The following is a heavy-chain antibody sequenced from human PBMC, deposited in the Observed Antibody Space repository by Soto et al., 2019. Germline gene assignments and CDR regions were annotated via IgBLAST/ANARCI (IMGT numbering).Heavy chain of an antibody. CDR3: APRRWYFTGSLDY. CDR2: ISAYNGNT. CDR1: GYTFTSYG. J-gene: IGHJ4*02. V-gene: IGHV1-18*01. Sequence: ASVKVSCKASGYTFTSYGISWVRQAPGQGLEWTGWISAYNGNTNYAQKLQGRVTMTTDTSTDTAYMELRSLRSEDTAVYYCAPRRWYFTGSLDYWGQGTLVTVSS. D-gene: IGHD6-13*01.